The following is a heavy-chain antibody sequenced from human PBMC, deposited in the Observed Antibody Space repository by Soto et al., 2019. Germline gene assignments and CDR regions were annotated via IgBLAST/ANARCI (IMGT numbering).Heavy chain of an antibody. D-gene: IGHD3-3*01. CDR2: ISGSGGST. CDR3: AKDADFWSAEGAFDI. Sequence: PXXSLRLACAASGFTFSSYAMRWVLQAPGKGLEWVSAISGSGGSTYYADSVKGRFTISRDNSKNTLYLQMNSLRAEDTAVYYCAKDADFWSAEGAFDIWGQGTMVTVSS. J-gene: IGHJ3*02. V-gene: IGHV3-23*01. CDR1: GFTFSSYA.